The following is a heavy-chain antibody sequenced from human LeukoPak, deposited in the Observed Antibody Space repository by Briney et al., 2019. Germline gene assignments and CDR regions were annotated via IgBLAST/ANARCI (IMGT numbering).Heavy chain of an antibody. Sequence: SETLSLTCTVSGGSISSYYWSWIRQPPGKGLEWIGYIYYSGSTNYNPSLKSRVTISVDTSKNQFSLKLSSVTAADTAVYYCARDDSSGYYYVSFDYWGQGTLVTVSS. CDR1: GGSISSYY. CDR2: IYYSGST. CDR3: ARDDSSGYYYVSFDY. V-gene: IGHV4-59*01. J-gene: IGHJ4*02. D-gene: IGHD3-22*01.